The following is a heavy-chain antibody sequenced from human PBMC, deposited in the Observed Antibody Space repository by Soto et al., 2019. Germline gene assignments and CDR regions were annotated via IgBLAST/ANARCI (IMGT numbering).Heavy chain of an antibody. V-gene: IGHV4-31*03. D-gene: IGHD5-12*01. CDR1: GGSISSGTYY. J-gene: IGHJ4*02. Sequence: QVQLQESGPGLVKPSQTLSLTCTVSGGSISSGTYYWSWIRQHPGKGLEWIGYIYYSGSTYYNPALKSRVTISVATSKNQFSLKLSSVTAADTAVYYCARAISLKWLQFPLWFDYWGQGTLVTVSS. CDR3: ARAISLKWLQFPLWFDY. CDR2: IYYSGST.